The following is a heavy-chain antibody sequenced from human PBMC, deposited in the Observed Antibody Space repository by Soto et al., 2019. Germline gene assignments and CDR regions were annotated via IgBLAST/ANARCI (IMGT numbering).Heavy chain of an antibody. Sequence: SQTLSLTCAISGDSVSSNSAGWNWIRQTPSRGLEWLGRTYYRSKWYFNYAVSVKSRITINPDTSKNQFSLQLSSVTPDDTAVYYCSRGLWYDVYGRYLLDVWGKGTTVTFPQ. V-gene: IGHV6-1*01. CDR1: GDSVSSNSAG. CDR2: TYYRSKWYF. D-gene: IGHD1-1*01. CDR3: SRGLWYDVYGRYLLDV. J-gene: IGHJ6*04.